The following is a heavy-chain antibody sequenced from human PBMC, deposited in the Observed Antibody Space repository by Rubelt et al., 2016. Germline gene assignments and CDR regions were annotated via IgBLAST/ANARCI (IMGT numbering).Heavy chain of an antibody. J-gene: IGHJ4*02. CDR1: GFTFSSYA. CDR2: ITGSGATT. Sequence: EVQLVESGGGVVQPGRSLRLSCADSGFTFSSYAMHWVRQAPGKGLEWVSVITGSGATTYYADSVKGRFTISRDNSKNTLYLQMNSLRAEDTAVYYCAKGNLQLWSHTDYWGQGTLVTGSS. D-gene: IGHD5-18*01. V-gene: IGHV3-23*04. CDR3: AKGNLQLWSHTDY.